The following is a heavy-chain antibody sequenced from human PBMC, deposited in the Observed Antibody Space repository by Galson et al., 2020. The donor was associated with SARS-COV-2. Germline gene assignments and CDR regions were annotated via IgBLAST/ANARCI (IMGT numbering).Heavy chain of an antibody. CDR2: INHSGST. CDR3: ARGTVVVADNYYFYGMDV. V-gene: IGHV4-34*01. CDR1: GGSFSGYY. Sequence: SQTLSLTCAVYGGSFSGYYWSWIRQPPGKGLEWIGEINHSGSTNYNPSLKSRVTILVDTSKNQFSLKLRPVTAADTAVYYCARGTVVVADNYYFYGMDVWGQVTTVTVSS. D-gene: IGHD2-15*01. J-gene: IGHJ6*02.